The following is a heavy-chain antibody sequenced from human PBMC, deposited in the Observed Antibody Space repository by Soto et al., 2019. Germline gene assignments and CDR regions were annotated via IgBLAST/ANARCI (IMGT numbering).Heavy chain of an antibody. Sequence: VGSLRLSCAASGFTFSSHAMHWVYQPPGKGLEWVAVVSTDGGVQYYADSVKGRFTISRDNSKNTVYLQMDSLRAEDTAVYYCVRENYDFSLGSFDYWGQGVLVTVSS. J-gene: IGHJ4*02. CDR3: VRENYDFSLGSFDY. D-gene: IGHD3-3*01. CDR2: VSTDGGVQ. CDR1: GFTFSSHA. V-gene: IGHV3-30-3*01.